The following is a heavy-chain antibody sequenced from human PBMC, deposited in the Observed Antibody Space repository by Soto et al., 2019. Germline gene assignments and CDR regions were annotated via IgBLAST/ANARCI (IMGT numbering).Heavy chain of an antibody. CDR2: INNDGSGT. J-gene: IGHJ4*02. CDR3: TRDTSLSFDL. CDR1: GFIFRDHW. Sequence: QPGGSLRLSCVASGFIFRDHWMHWVRQAPGKGLVWISHINNDGSGTSYADSVKGRFTISRDNAENTIYLQMNSLTAEDTAVYYCTRDTSLSFDLWGQGALVTVSS. D-gene: IGHD3-16*01. V-gene: IGHV3-74*01.